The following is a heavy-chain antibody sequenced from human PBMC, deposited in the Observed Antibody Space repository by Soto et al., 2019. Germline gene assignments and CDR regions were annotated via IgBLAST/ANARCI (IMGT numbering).Heavy chain of an antibody. Sequence: PGGSLRLSCAASGFTFSSYSMNWVRQAPGKGLEWVSSISSSSSYIYYADSVKGRFTISRDNAKNSLYLQMNSLRAEDTAVYYFFLVLHDHISATFFWGQGILVTLFS. D-gene: IGHD3-3*01. CDR1: GFTFSSYS. J-gene: IGHJ4*02. V-gene: IGHV3-21*01. CDR2: ISSSSSYI. CDR3: FLVLHDHISATFF.